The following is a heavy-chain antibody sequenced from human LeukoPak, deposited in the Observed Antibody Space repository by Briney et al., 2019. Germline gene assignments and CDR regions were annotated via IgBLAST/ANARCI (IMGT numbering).Heavy chain of an antibody. J-gene: IGHJ4*02. D-gene: IGHD4-17*01. CDR2: IIPIFGTA. CDR3: ARVNPYGDYVY. Sequence: SVKVSCKASGYTFTTYAMNWVRQAPGQGLEWMGGIIPIFGTANYAQKFQGRVTITADKSTSTAYMELSSLRSEDTAVYYCARVNPYGDYVYWGQGTLVTVSS. V-gene: IGHV1-69*06. CDR1: GYTFTTYA.